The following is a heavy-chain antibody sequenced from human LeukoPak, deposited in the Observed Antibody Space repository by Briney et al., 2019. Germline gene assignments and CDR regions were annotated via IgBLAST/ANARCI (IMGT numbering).Heavy chain of an antibody. Sequence: SQTLSLTCAISGDSVSSNSAAWNWIRQSPSRGLEWLGRTYYRSKWYNDYAVSVKSRITINPDTSKNQFSLQLNSVTPEDTAVYYCARGLTTVYGGYGRVDYWGQGTLVTVSS. CDR1: GDSVSSNSAA. CDR3: ARGLTTVYGGYGRVDY. CDR2: TYYRSKWYN. D-gene: IGHD5-12*01. V-gene: IGHV6-1*01. J-gene: IGHJ4*02.